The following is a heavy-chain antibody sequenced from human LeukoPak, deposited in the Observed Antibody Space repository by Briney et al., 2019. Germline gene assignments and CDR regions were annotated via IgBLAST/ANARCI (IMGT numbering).Heavy chain of an antibody. CDR1: GFTFSSYS. D-gene: IGHD3-10*01. V-gene: IGHV3-30*04. CDR2: ISYDGSYK. J-gene: IGHJ4*02. Sequence: GGSLRLSCAASGFTFSSYSMHWVRQAPGKGLEWVAVISYDGSYKYYADSVKGRFTISRDNSKNTLYVQMNSLRAEDTAVYYCAGSRFGSRSYYNIDYWGQGTLVTVSS. CDR3: AGSRFGSRSYYNIDY.